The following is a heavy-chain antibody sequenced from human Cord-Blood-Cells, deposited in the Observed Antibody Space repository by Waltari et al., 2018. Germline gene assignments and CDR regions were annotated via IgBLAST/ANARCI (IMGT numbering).Heavy chain of an antibody. CDR3: ARQPYDFWSGYYLDY. CDR2: IYYSGSP. J-gene: IGHJ4*02. Sequence: QLQLQESGPGLVKPSETLSLTCTVSGGSISSSSYYWGWIRQPPGKGLKWIGSIYYSGSPNYSPSLKSRVTISVDTSKNQFSLKLSSVTAADTAVYYCARQPYDFWSGYYLDYWGQGTLVTVSS. V-gene: IGHV4-39*01. CDR1: GGSISSSSYY. D-gene: IGHD3-3*01.